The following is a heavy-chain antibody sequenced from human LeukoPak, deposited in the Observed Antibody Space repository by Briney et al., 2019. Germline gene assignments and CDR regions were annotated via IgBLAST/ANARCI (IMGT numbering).Heavy chain of an antibody. D-gene: IGHD4-17*01. CDR3: ARANPDPNYGDFLTWPFDY. V-gene: IGHV3-30-3*01. CDR1: GFTFNNAW. J-gene: IGHJ4*02. Sequence: GGSLRLSCAASGFTFNNAWMSWVRQAPGKGLEWVAVISYDGSNKYYADSVKGRFTISRDNSKNTLYLQMNSLRAEDTAVYYCARANPDPNYGDFLTWPFDYWGQGTLVTVSS. CDR2: ISYDGSNK.